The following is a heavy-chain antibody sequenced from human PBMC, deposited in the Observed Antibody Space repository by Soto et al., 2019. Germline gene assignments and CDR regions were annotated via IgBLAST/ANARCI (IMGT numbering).Heavy chain of an antibody. CDR2: ISSSSSYI. D-gene: IGHD3-10*01. V-gene: IGHV3-21*01. CDR3: VSYSGSQHYYYYYGMDV. J-gene: IGHJ6*02. Sequence: GGSLRLSCAASGFTFSSYSMNWVRQAPGKGLEWVSSISSSSSYIYYADSVKGRFTISRDNAKNSLYLQMNSLRAEDTAVYYCVSYSGSQHYYYYYGMDVWGQGTTVTVSS. CDR1: GFTFSSYS.